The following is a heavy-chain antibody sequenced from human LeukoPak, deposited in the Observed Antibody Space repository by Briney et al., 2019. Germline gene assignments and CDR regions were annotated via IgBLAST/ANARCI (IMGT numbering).Heavy chain of an antibody. CDR3: ARQGVFGVVTPPYYYYGMDV. V-gene: IGHV5-51*01. D-gene: IGHD3-3*01. CDR1: GYSFTSYW. J-gene: IGHJ6*02. CDR2: IYPGDSDT. Sequence: GEPLKISCKGSGYSFTSYWIGWVRQMPGKGLEWMGIIYPGDSDTRYSPSFQGQVTISADKSISTAYLQWSSLKASDTAMYYCARQGVFGVVTPPYYYYGMDVWGQGTTVTVSS.